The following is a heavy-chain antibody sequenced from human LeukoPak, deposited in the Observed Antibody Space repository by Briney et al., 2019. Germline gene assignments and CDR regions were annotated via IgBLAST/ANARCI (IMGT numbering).Heavy chain of an antibody. CDR2: IKPDGSEG. Sequence: PGGSLRLSCAASGFTFSTYCMSWVRQAPGKGLEWVANIKPDGSEGYYVDSVKGRFTISRDNAKNSLYLQMDSLRAEDTAVYYCARYRYCSSANCYGDYWGQGTLVTVSS. J-gene: IGHJ4*02. V-gene: IGHV3-7*03. CDR3: ARYRYCSSANCYGDY. D-gene: IGHD2-2*01. CDR1: GFTFSTYC.